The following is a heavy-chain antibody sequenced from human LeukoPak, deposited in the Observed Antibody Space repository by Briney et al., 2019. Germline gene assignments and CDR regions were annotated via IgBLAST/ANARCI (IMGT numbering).Heavy chain of an antibody. D-gene: IGHD2-15*01. CDR3: TQTRLGYCSGGSCYIFDY. CDR1: GFTFGDYA. CDR2: IRSKAYGGTT. Sequence: GGSLRLSCTASGFTFGDYAMSWVRQAPGKGLEWVGFIRSKAYGGTTEYAASVKGRFTISRDDSKSIACLQMNSLKTEDTAVYYCTQTRLGYCSGGSCYIFDYWGQGTLVTVSS. V-gene: IGHV3-49*04. J-gene: IGHJ4*02.